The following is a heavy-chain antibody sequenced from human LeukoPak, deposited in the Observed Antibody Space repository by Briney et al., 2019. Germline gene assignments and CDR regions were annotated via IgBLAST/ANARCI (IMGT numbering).Heavy chain of an antibody. Sequence: GGSLRLSCAASGFTFDDFDMHWVRQAPGEGLEWVSLITGDDGRTYYADSVKGRFTISRDNSKDSLYLQMNSLSTEDTAVYYCAKDMHSGGYYYGYWGQGTLVTVSS. CDR1: GFTFDDFD. D-gene: IGHD3-22*01. CDR2: ITGDDGRT. J-gene: IGHJ4*02. V-gene: IGHV3-43*02. CDR3: AKDMHSGGYYYGY.